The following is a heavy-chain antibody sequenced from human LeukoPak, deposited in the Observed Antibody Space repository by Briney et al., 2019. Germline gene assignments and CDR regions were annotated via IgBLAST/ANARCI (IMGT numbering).Heavy chain of an antibody. Sequence: PSETLSPTCTVSGGSISSHYWSWIRQPPGKGLEWIGYIYYSGSTNYNPSLKSRVTISVDTSKNQFSLKLSSVTAADTAVYYCARVGITGTTFDPWGQGTLVTVSS. V-gene: IGHV4-59*11. CDR3: ARVGITGTTFDP. D-gene: IGHD1-7*01. J-gene: IGHJ5*02. CDR2: IYYSGST. CDR1: GGSISSHY.